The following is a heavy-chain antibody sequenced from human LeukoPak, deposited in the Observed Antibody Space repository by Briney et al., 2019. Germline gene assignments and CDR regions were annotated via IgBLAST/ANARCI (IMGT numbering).Heavy chain of an antibody. Sequence: PGGSLRLSCGASGFTFSSYVMSWVRQAPGKGLEWVSDISSSGDSTHYADSVKGRFTISRDNSKNTLFLQMNSLRAEDTAVYYCAKRAVGAAYYFDYWGQGTLVTVSS. CDR2: ISSSGDST. CDR3: AKRAVGAAYYFDY. CDR1: GFTFSSYV. J-gene: IGHJ4*02. V-gene: IGHV3-23*01. D-gene: IGHD2-15*01.